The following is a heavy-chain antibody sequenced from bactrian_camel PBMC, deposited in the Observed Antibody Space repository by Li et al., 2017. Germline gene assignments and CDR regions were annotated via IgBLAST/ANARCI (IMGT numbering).Heavy chain of an antibody. V-gene: IGHV3S55*01. Sequence: VQLVESGGNSVQAGGSLRLSCAASGLTFSVYIMAWFRQAPGKEREQVADIRTDGRQSYAESVKGRFTISHDNAKRTLYLQMNSLKPEDTAMYYCVADCEFRYGHFDFNIGSRGQGTQVTVS. J-gene: IGHJ4*01. CDR3: VADCEFRYGHFDFNIGS. CDR1: GLTFSVYI. CDR2: IRTDGRQ. D-gene: IGHD2*01.